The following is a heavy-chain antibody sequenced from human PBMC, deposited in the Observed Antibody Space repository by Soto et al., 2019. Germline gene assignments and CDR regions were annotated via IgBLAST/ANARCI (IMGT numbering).Heavy chain of an antibody. CDR3: VRMGFSGGGYISDYYYGMDI. Sequence: GEALKISGEGSGYSFTSYWIGWVRQMPGKGLEWMAIIYPDESDTRYSPSYQGQVTIAADKSISTAYLQWSSLKASDTPMYYCVRMGFSGGGYISDYYYGMDIWGQGTTVTGSS. V-gene: IGHV5-51*01. J-gene: IGHJ6*02. CDR1: GYSFTSYW. CDR2: IYPDESDT. D-gene: IGHD5-12*01.